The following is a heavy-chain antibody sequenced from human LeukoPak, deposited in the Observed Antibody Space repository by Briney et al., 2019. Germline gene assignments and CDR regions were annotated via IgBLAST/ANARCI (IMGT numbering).Heavy chain of an antibody. D-gene: IGHD2-2*01. CDR3: ARWQYQLRSAHFDY. CDR2: IYYSGST. CDR1: GGSISSYY. J-gene: IGHJ4*02. V-gene: IGHV4-59*08. Sequence: NPSETLSLTCTVSGGSISSYYWSWIRQPPGKGLEWIGYIYYSGSTNYNPSLKSRVTISVDTSKNQFSLKLSSVTAADTAVYYCARWQYQLRSAHFDYWGQGTLVTVSS.